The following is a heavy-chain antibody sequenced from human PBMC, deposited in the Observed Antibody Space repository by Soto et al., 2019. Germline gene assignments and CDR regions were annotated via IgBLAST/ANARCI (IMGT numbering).Heavy chain of an antibody. CDR1: GFTFSSYT. J-gene: IGHJ4*02. V-gene: IGHV3-23*01. CDR2: ISGSGGST. D-gene: IGHD3-22*01. Sequence: PGGSLRLSCAASGFTFSSYTMSWVRQAPGKGLEWVSVISGSGGSTHYADSVKGRSTISRDNSKNTLHLQVNSLRGEDTAEYYCAKEADISGYYPDYWGQGTQVTVSS. CDR3: AKEADISGYYPDY.